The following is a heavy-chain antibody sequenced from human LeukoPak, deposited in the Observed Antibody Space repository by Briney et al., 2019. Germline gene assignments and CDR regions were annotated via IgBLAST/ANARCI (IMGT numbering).Heavy chain of an antibody. Sequence: SVKVSCKASGFTFTNYGISWVRQAPGQGLEWMGGIIPIFGTANYVQKFQGRVTITADESTSTAYMELSSLRSEDTAVYYCARDLNGSGSYDYWGQGTLVTVSS. CDR2: IIPIFGTA. CDR3: ARDLNGSGSYDY. J-gene: IGHJ4*02. CDR1: GFTFTNYG. D-gene: IGHD3-10*01. V-gene: IGHV1-69*13.